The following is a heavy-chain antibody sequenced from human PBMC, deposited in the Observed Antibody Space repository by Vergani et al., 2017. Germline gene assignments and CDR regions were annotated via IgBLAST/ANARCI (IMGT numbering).Heavy chain of an antibody. V-gene: IGHV3-7*01. D-gene: IGHD3-10*01. Sequence: EVQLVESGGGLVQPGRSLRLSCAASGFTFDDYAMHWVRQAPGKGLEWVANIKQDGSEKYYVDSVKGRFTISRDNAKNSLYLQMNSLRAEDTAVYYCAKGTGQLWLGEYYYGMDVWGQGTTVTVSS. J-gene: IGHJ6*02. CDR3: AKGTGQLWLGEYYYGMDV. CDR2: IKQDGSEK. CDR1: GFTFDDYA.